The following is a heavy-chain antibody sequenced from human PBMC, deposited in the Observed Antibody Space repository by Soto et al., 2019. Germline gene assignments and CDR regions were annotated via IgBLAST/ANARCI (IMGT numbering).Heavy chain of an antibody. D-gene: IGHD5-18*01. Sequence: EVQLVESGGGLVQPGGSLRLSCAVSTFTFSDYWMHWVRQAPGKGLVLVSRINGDGSTTTYADSVMGRFTISRDNAKNTLYLQMNSLRVEDTAIYYCARVGRGSNGYSYGYGFDYWGQGTLVTVSS. CDR2: INGDGSTT. CDR3: ARVGRGSNGYSYGYGFDY. V-gene: IGHV3-74*01. J-gene: IGHJ4*02. CDR1: TFTFSDYW.